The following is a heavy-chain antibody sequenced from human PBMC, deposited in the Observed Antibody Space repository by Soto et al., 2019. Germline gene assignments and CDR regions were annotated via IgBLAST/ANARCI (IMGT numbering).Heavy chain of an antibody. J-gene: IGHJ4*02. D-gene: IGHD6-13*01. V-gene: IGHV4-59*01. CDR3: ARRQVKAAAGTPLDY. CDR2: IYYSFIT. CDR1: GGSISSYD. Sequence: SATLSLTCTVSGGSISSYDWSWIRQPPGKGLEWIGYIYYSFITNYNPSLKSLVTISVDTSKNQFSLKLSSVTAADTAVYYCARRQVKAAAGTPLDYWGQGTLVTVSS.